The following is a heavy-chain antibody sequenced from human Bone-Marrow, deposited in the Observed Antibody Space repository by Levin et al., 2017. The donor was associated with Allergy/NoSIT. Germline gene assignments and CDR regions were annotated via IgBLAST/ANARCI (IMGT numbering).Heavy chain of an antibody. D-gene: IGHD5-12*01. CDR1: GFTFSSYA. CDR3: ARRGYSGSDYGGLDY. J-gene: IGHJ4*02. V-gene: IGHV3-30*04. CDR2: ISYDGRYI. Sequence: GGSLRLSCAASGFTFSSYALHWVRQAPGKGLEWVAVISYDGRYIYYADSVKGRFTISRDNSKNTLYLQMNGLRAEDTAVYYCARRGYSGSDYGGLDYWGQGTLVTVSS.